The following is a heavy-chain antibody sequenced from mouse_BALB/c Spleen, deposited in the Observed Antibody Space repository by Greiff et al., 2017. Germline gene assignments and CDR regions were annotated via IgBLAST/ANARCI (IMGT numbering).Heavy chain of an antibody. Sequence: QVQLKQSGAELAKPGASVKMSCKASGYTFTSYWMHWVKQRPGQGLEWIGYINPSTGYTEYNQKFKDKATLTADKSSSTAYMQLSSLTSEDSAVYYCARRPYAMDYWGQGTSVTVSS. CDR1: GYTFTSYW. V-gene: IGHV1-7*01. CDR2: INPSTGYT. CDR3: ARRPYAMDY. J-gene: IGHJ4*01.